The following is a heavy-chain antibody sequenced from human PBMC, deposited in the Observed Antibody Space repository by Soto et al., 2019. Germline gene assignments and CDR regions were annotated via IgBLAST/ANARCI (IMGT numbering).Heavy chain of an antibody. J-gene: IGHJ5*02. CDR1: GGSVSSGSYY. D-gene: IGHD2-21*01. Sequence: PSETLSLTCTVSGGSVSSGSYYWSWIRQPPGKGLEWIGYIYYSGSTNYNPSLKSRVTISVDTSKNQFSLKLSSVTAADTAVYYCATYSSPVLGFDPWGQGTLVTVSS. CDR3: ATYSSPVLGFDP. CDR2: IYYSGST. V-gene: IGHV4-61*01.